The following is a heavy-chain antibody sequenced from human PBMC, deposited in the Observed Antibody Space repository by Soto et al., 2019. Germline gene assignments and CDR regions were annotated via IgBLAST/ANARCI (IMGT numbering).Heavy chain of an antibody. Sequence: EVQMLESGGGLVQPGGSLRLSCAASGFNLGSDAMSWVRQAPGKGLEWVSAITDTGGGTYYTDSVKGRFTISRDNSKNTLYLQMHSLRTEDTAVYYCVRTFVGDYWGQGILVTVSS. CDR2: ITDTGGGT. D-gene: IGHD3-16*01. CDR3: VRTFVGDY. V-gene: IGHV3-23*01. CDR1: GFNLGSDA. J-gene: IGHJ4*02.